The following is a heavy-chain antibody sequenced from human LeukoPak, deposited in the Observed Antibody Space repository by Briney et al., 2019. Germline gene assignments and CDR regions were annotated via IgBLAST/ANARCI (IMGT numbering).Heavy chain of an antibody. Sequence: PSETLSLTCTVSGGSISSGDYYWSWIRQPPGTGLEWIGYIYYSGSTYYNPSLKSRVTISVDTSENQFSLKLSSVTAADTAVYYCARADIVATNFDYWGQGTLVTVSS. J-gene: IGHJ4*02. CDR2: IYYSGST. CDR1: GGSISSGDYY. D-gene: IGHD5-12*01. V-gene: IGHV4-30-4*01. CDR3: ARADIVATNFDY.